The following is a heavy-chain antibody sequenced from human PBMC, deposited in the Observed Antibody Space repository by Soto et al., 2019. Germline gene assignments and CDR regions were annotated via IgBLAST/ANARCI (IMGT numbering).Heavy chain of an antibody. Sequence: GGSLRLSCAASGFTFSSYAMSWVRQAPGKGLEWVSAISGSGGSTYYADSVKGQFTISSDNSNNTLYLQMNSLRAEDTAVYYCASVDDIVLVVSALDYWGQGTLITVSS. V-gene: IGHV3-23*01. J-gene: IGHJ4*02. D-gene: IGHD2-15*01. CDR2: ISGSGGST. CDR1: GFTFSSYA. CDR3: ASVDDIVLVVSALDY.